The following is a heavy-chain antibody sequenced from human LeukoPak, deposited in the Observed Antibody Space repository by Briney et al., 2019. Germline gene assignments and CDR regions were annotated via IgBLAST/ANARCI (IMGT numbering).Heavy chain of an antibody. CDR1: GGSISSYY. J-gene: IGHJ3*02. D-gene: IGHD1-26*01. Sequence: SETLSLTCTVSGGSISSYYWSWIRQPPGKGLEWIGYIYYSGSTNYNPSLKSRVTISADTSKKQFSLKLRSVTAADTAFYYCARYIVSYPHDAFDIWGQGTMVTVSS. CDR3: ARYIVSYPHDAFDI. V-gene: IGHV4-59*01. CDR2: IYYSGST.